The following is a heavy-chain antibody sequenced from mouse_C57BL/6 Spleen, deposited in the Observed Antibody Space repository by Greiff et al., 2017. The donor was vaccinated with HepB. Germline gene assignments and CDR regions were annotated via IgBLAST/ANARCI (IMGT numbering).Heavy chain of an antibody. CDR3: AREEDYGSSFDY. Sequence: EVQLQQSGPELVKPGASVKMSCKASGYTFTDYNMHWVKQSHGKSLEWIGYINPNNGGTSYNQKFKGKATLTVNKSSSTAYMELRSLTSEDSAVYYCAREEDYGSSFDYWGQGTTLTVSS. CDR1: GYTFTDYN. V-gene: IGHV1-22*01. CDR2: INPNNGGT. D-gene: IGHD1-1*01. J-gene: IGHJ2*01.